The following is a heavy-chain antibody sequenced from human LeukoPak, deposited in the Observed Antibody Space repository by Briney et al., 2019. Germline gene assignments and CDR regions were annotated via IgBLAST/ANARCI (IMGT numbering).Heavy chain of an antibody. D-gene: IGHD3-22*01. V-gene: IGHV3-23*01. CDR3: ARHTYYYDGSAYPPDDY. J-gene: IGHJ4*02. CDR1: GFTFSSSA. CDR2: ISNNGGYT. Sequence: GGSLRLSCAASGFTFSSSAMSWVRQAPGKGLEWVSAISNNGGYTYYADSVQGRFTISRDNSKSTLCLQMNSLRAEDTAVYYCARHTYYYDGSAYPPDDYWGQGTLVTVSS.